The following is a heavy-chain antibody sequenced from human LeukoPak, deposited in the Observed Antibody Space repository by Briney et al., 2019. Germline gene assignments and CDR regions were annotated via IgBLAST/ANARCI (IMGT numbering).Heavy chain of an antibody. CDR2: VYSSGSV. J-gene: IGHJ5*02. D-gene: IGHD2-2*01. CDR1: GGSIAIRNYY. V-gene: IGHV4-39*07. Sequence: SETLSLTCAVSGGSIAIRNYYWAWIRQPPGRGLEWLGSVYSSGSVYYNPSLKSPVTISIDTSKNQFSLRLISVTAADTAVYYCARDQLYCSSSSCRNLGWLDPWGQGTLVTVSS. CDR3: ARDQLYCSSSSCRNLGWLDP.